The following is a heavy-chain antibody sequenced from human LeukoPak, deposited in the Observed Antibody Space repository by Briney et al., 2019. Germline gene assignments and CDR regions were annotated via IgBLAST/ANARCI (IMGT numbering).Heavy chain of an antibody. J-gene: IGHJ4*02. Sequence: PGGSLRLSCAASGLTFSSYGMHWVRQAPGKGLEWVAVIWYDGSNKYYADSVKGRFTISRDNSKNTLYLQMNSLRAEDTAVYYCARDGNGDSSLDYWGQGTLVTVSS. CDR3: ARDGNGDSSLDY. D-gene: IGHD4-17*01. CDR2: IWYDGSNK. V-gene: IGHV3-33*08. CDR1: GLTFSSYG.